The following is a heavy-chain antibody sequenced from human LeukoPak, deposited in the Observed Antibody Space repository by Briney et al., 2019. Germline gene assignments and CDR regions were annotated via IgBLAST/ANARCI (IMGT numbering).Heavy chain of an antibody. V-gene: IGHV5-51*01. D-gene: IGHD3-10*01. CDR2: IYPGDSDT. CDR3: ARDYRYYHDSGNLDYFDY. Sequence: KRGESLKISCKGSGYSFTTYWIGWVRQMPGKGLEWMGIIYPGDSDTRYSPSFQGQVTISVDKSISTAYLQWSSLKASDTAMYYCARDYRYYHDSGNLDYFDYWGQGTLVTVSS. J-gene: IGHJ4*02. CDR1: GYSFTTYW.